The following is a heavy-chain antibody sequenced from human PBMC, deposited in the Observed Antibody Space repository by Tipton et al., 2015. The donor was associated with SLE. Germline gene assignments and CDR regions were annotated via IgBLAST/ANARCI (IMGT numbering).Heavy chain of an antibody. CDR2: IYTSGST. V-gene: IGHV4-61*09. CDR1: GGSISSGSYY. J-gene: IGHJ6*02. D-gene: IGHD3-22*01. CDR3: AKSGDSSGHGMDV. Sequence: LRLSCTVSGGSISSGSYYWSWIRQPAGKGLEWIGYIYTSGSTNYNPSLKSRVTISVDTSKNQFSLKLSSVTAADTAVYYCAKSGDSSGHGMDVWGQGTTVTVSS.